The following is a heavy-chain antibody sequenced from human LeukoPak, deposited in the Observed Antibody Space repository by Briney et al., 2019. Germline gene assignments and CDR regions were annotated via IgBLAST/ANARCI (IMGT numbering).Heavy chain of an antibody. CDR2: IYYIRNT. CDR3: ARAQSQSGSYRYYFGY. D-gene: IGHD1-26*01. CDR1: GGSVGSAGYY. J-gene: IGHJ4*02. Sequence: SETLSLTCTVSGGSVGSAGYYWSWIRQPPGGGLEWIGYIYYIRNTNYNPSLKSRVTMSLDPSKNQFSLKLNSVTAADTAVYYCARAQSQSGSYRYYFGYWGQGTLVTVSS. V-gene: IGHV4-61*08.